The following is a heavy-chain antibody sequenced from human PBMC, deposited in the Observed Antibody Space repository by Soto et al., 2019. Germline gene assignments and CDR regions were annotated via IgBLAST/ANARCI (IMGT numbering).Heavy chain of an antibody. CDR1: GFTFSTYA. CDR3: AREKVPRRWLQFRSHFDY. Sequence: PGRSLRLSCEASGFTFSTYAMSWVRQAPGKGLEWVAVISYDGSNKYYADSVKGRFTISRDNSKNTLYLQMNSLRAEDTAVYYCAREKVPRRWLQFRSHFDYWGQGTLVTVSS. D-gene: IGHD5-12*01. CDR2: ISYDGSNK. J-gene: IGHJ4*02. V-gene: IGHV3-30-3*01.